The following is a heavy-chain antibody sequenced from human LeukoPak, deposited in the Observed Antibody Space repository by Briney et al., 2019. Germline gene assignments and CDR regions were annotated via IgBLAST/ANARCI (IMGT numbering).Heavy chain of an antibody. CDR2: ISSDGIDK. V-gene: IGHV3-30*18. CDR3: AKEFGTAPALDY. Sequence: GGSLRLSCAASGFTSSTYGMHWVRQAPGKGLEWGAVISSDGIDKYYADSVKGRFTTSRDNSKNTLYLQMNSLRVEDTAVYYCAKEFGTAPALDYWGQGTLVTVSS. D-gene: IGHD3/OR15-3a*01. J-gene: IGHJ4*02. CDR1: GFTSSTYG.